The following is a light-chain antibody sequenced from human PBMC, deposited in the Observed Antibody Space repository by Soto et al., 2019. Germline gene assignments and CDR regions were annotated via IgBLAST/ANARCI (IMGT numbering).Light chain of an antibody. CDR1: QRVGSSY. V-gene: IGKV3-20*01. Sequence: SVLTKSPGTLSLSPGERATLSCRASQRVGSSYLAWYQHKPDQAPRLLIYGASGRATGTPDRFSGSGSGTDFSLTISRLEPEDFAVYYCQQYGNSPWTSAQGSKVDI. J-gene: IGKJ1*01. CDR2: GAS. CDR3: QQYGNSPWT.